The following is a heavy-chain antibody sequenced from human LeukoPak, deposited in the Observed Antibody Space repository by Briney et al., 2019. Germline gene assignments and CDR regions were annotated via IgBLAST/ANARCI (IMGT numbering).Heavy chain of an antibody. Sequence: GGSLRLSCAASGFTFSSYSMNWVRQAPGKGLEWVSSISSSSSYIYYADSVKGRFTISRDNAKNSLYLQMNSLRAEDTAVYYCAGDASNYPPLYYYYYYYMDVWGKGTTVTVSS. V-gene: IGHV3-21*01. J-gene: IGHJ6*03. CDR2: ISSSSSYI. CDR3: AGDASNYPPLYYYYYYYMDV. D-gene: IGHD1-7*01. CDR1: GFTFSSYS.